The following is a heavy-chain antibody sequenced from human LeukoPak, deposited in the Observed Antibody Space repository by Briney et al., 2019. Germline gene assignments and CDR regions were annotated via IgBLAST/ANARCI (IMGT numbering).Heavy chain of an antibody. Sequence: GGSLRLSCAAPGFTFSSSAMHRVRQTPGKGLGWVAVISYDARNEYYADSVKGRFTISRDNSKNALYLEMNSLRVEDTPVYYCARAADSSSLVYWGPGTLVTVSS. D-gene: IGHD6-13*01. J-gene: IGHJ4*02. V-gene: IGHV3-30*04. CDR3: ARAADSSSLVY. CDR1: GFTFSSSA. CDR2: ISYDARNE.